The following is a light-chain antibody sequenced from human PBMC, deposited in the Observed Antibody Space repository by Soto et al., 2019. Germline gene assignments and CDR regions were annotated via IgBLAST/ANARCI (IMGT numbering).Light chain of an antibody. CDR3: QHYQSGHPIT. Sequence: VLTQSPATLSLSPGEIATLSFSAAQSVGTRLAWYQHKTGQAPRLLISGASSRATGIPDRFTGSGSETSFTLTISRLEPEDFALYYCQHYQSGHPITFGQGTRLEIK. CDR2: GAS. V-gene: IGKV3-20*01. CDR1: QSVGTR. J-gene: IGKJ5*01.